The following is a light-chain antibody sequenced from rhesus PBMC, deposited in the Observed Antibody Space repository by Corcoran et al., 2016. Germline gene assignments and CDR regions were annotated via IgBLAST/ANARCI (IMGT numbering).Light chain of an antibody. V-gene: IGKV2-78*01. Sequence: DIVMTQTPLSLPVTPGEPASISCRSSQSLLDSDGYTHLHWYLQKPGQSPLLLIYLGSNRASGVPDRFSGRGSGTDCTRKISRVEAEDVGVYYGMQTLQTPFTFGPGTKLDIK. CDR2: LGS. J-gene: IGKJ3*01. CDR1: QSLLDSDGYTH. CDR3: MQTLQTPFT.